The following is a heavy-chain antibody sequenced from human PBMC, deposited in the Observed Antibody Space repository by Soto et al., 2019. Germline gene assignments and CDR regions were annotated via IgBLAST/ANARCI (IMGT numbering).Heavy chain of an antibody. CDR1: GFTFSSYA. D-gene: IGHD5-18*01. J-gene: IGHJ4*02. V-gene: IGHV3-64D*08. CDR2: ISSNGGST. CDR3: VSGYSYGSLEY. Sequence: GGSLRLSCSASGFTFSSYAMHWVRQAPGKGLEYVSAISSNGGSTYYADSVKGRFTISRDNSKNTLYLQMSSLRAEDTAVYYCVSGYSYGSLEYWGQGTLVTVSS.